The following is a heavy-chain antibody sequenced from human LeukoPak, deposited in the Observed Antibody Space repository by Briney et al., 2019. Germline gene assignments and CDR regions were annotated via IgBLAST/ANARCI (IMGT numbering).Heavy chain of an antibody. CDR1: GFAFNKYA. D-gene: IGHD3-16*01. J-gene: IGHJ4*02. CDR3: ARAITFYAGWDY. CDR2: ISGSGGST. V-gene: IGHV3-23*01. Sequence: GGSLRLSCAASGFAFNKYAMSLVGQAPGKGLEWVSGISGSGGSTDYADSVKGRFTISRDNPKNTLYLQMNSLRAEDTAIYYCARAITFYAGWDYWGQGTLVTVSS.